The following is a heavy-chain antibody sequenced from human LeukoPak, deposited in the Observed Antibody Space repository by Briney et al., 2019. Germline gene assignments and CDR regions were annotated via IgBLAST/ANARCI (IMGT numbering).Heavy chain of an antibody. Sequence: ETLPLACCVSGVPISSQLGRSRPQPTGKGVEWVGRIYTSGSTNYNPSLKSRVTMSVDTSKHQSSLQLSSVTAADTAVYYCARVSSGRWGVDPWGQGTLVTVSS. D-gene: IGHD6-19*01. CDR3: ARVSSGRWGVDP. J-gene: IGHJ5*02. V-gene: IGHV4-4*07. CDR1: GVPISSQL. CDR2: IYTSGST.